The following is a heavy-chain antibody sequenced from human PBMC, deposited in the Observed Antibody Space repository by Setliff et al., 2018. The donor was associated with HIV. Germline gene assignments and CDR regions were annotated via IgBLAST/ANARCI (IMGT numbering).Heavy chain of an antibody. Sequence: KPSETLSLTCTVSGGSISSSSYYWGWIRQPPGKGLEWIGSIYYSGSTYYNPSLKSRVTISVDTSKNQLSLKLTSMTAADTAVYYCARQPLYNDYDWRSYYFDYWGQGSLVTVSS. CDR2: IYYSGST. CDR1: GGSISSSSYY. J-gene: IGHJ4*02. D-gene: IGHD5-12*01. CDR3: ARQPLYNDYDWRSYYFDY. V-gene: IGHV4-39*01.